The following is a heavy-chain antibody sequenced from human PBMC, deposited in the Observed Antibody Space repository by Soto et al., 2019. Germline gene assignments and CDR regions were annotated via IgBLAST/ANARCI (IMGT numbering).Heavy chain of an antibody. CDR2: IWYDGSNK. CDR3: ASTIFSSNAFDI. Sequence: QVQLVESGGGVVQPGRSLRLSCAASGFTFSSYGMHWVRQAPGKGLEWVAVIWYDGSNKYYADSVKGRFTISRDNSKNTLYLQMNSLRAEDTAVYYCASTIFSSNAFDIWGQGTMVTVSS. D-gene: IGHD3-9*01. CDR1: GFTFSSYG. V-gene: IGHV3-33*01. J-gene: IGHJ3*02.